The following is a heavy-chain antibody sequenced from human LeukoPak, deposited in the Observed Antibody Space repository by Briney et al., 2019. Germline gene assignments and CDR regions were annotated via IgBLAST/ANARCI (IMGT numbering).Heavy chain of an antibody. J-gene: IGHJ4*02. CDR1: GFIFNSTW. V-gene: IGHV3-74*01. Sequence: GGSLRLSCAGSGFIFNSTWMLWVRQSPGEGLVWVSRINSDGSTINYADSVKGRLTISRDNAKNTLYLQMNSLRVEDTALYFCATAGNYRFDYWGQGALVTVSS. CDR3: ATAGNYRFDY. D-gene: IGHD1-7*01. CDR2: INSDGSTI.